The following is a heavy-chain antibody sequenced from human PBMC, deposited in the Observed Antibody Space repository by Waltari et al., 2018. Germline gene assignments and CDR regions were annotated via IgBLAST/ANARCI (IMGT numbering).Heavy chain of an antibody. CDR2: IYYSGST. V-gene: IGHV4-39*01. J-gene: IGHJ4*02. Sequence: QLQLQESGPGLVKPSETLSLTCTVSGGSISSSSYSWGWIRQPPGKGLEWIGSIYYSGSTYYNPSLKSRVTISVDTSKNQFSLKLSSVTAADTAVYYCARRQGGGGFDYWGQGTLVTVSS. CDR1: GGSISSSSYS. D-gene: IGHD1-26*01. CDR3: ARRQGGGGFDY.